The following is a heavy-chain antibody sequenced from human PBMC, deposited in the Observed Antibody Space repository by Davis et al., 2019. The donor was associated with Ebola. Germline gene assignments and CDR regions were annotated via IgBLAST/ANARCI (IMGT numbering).Heavy chain of an antibody. Sequence: SETLSLTCAVYGGSFSGYYWSWIRQPPGKGLEWIGEINHSGSTNYNPSLKSRVTISVGTSKNQFSLKLSSVTAADTAVYYCAKAGSITIFGVILRYWYFDLWGRGTLVTVSS. D-gene: IGHD3-3*01. CDR1: GGSFSGYY. CDR2: INHSGST. V-gene: IGHV4-34*01. J-gene: IGHJ2*01. CDR3: AKAGSITIFGVILRYWYFDL.